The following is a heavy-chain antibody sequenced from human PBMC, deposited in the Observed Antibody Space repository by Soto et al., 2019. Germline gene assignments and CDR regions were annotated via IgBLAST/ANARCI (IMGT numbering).Heavy chain of an antibody. V-gene: IGHV1-3*01. CDR3: ARAGYSRGWSHWHFDL. D-gene: IGHD6-19*01. CDR1: GYTFSNYV. CDR2: RNAGNGNT. J-gene: IGHJ2*01. Sequence: ASVKVSCKASGYTFSNYVIHWVRQAPGERLEWMGWRNAGNGNTKYSEKFQGRVTITRDTSASTAYMELSSLRSEDRAVYYCARAGYSRGWSHWHFDLGGRATLVPVSP.